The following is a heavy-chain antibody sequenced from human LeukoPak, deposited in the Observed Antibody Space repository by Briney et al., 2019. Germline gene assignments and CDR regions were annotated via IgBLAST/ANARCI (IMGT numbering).Heavy chain of an antibody. D-gene: IGHD4-11*01. CDR3: ARSGPSTVTTLNWFDP. Sequence: SSETLSLTCTVSGGSISSSYYYWGWIRQPPGKGLEWIGSIYSSGSTYYNPSLKSRVTISVDTSKNQFSLELSSVTAADTAVYYCARSGPSTVTTLNWFDPWGQGTLVTVS. CDR2: IYSSGST. CDR1: GGSISSSYYY. J-gene: IGHJ5*02. V-gene: IGHV4-39*01.